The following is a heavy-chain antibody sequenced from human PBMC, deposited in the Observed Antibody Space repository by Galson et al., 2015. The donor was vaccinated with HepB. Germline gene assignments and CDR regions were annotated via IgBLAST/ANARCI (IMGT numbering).Heavy chain of an antibody. CDR1: AGSISSSSYY. CDR2: IYYTGTT. D-gene: IGHD3-22*01. Sequence: ETLSLTCTVSAGSISSSSYYWGWVRQPPGRGLEWVGSIYYTGTTYYNSSLESRVTISVDTSKNQFSLQLRSVTAADTAVYYCSRLRDSSGYYFHWYFDLWGRGTLVTVSS. CDR3: SRLRDSSGYYFHWYFDL. V-gene: IGHV4-39*01. J-gene: IGHJ2*01.